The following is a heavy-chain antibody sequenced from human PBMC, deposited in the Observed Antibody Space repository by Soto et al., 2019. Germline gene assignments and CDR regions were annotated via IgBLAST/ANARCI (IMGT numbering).Heavy chain of an antibody. V-gene: IGHV3-48*02. CDR1: GFTFSSYS. CDR3: ARDWNIDNYYDYYGMDV. D-gene: IGHD1-1*01. CDR2: ISDNSDSI. Sequence: PGGSLRLSCAASGFTFSSYSLNWVRQAPGKGLQWVSYISDNSDSIHYADSVKGRFTISRDSAKNSLYLQMNSLRDEDTAVYFCARDWNIDNYYDYYGMDVGGQGTTVTGSS. J-gene: IGHJ6*02.